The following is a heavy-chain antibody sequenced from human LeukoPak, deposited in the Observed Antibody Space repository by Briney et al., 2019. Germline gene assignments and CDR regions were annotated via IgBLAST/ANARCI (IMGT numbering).Heavy chain of an antibody. J-gene: IGHJ3*02. CDR3: ARTTDSSGWYYSEPPDAFDI. CDR2: IYYSGST. CDR1: GGSISSYY. Sequence: NPSETLSLTCTVSGGSISSYYWSWIRQPPGKGLEWIGYIYYSGSTNYNPSLKSRVTISVDTSKNQFSLKLSSVTAADTAVYYCARTTDSSGWYYSEPPDAFDIWGQGTMVTVSS. V-gene: IGHV4-59*01. D-gene: IGHD6-19*01.